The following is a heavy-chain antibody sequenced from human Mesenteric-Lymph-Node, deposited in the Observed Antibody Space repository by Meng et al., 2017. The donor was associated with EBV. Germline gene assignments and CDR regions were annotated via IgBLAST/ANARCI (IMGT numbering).Heavy chain of an antibody. Sequence: VHITGPGPVLVKPSGPLSLTCAVSGGSISSGNWWSWVRQPPGKGLEWIGEIYHSGSTNYNPSLKSRVTISVDKSKNQFSLKLSSVTAADTAVYYCARVNDSSGYLDYWGQGILVTVSS. J-gene: IGHJ4*02. CDR2: IYHSGST. CDR3: ARVNDSSGYLDY. D-gene: IGHD3-22*01. V-gene: IGHV4-4*02. CDR1: GGSISSGNW.